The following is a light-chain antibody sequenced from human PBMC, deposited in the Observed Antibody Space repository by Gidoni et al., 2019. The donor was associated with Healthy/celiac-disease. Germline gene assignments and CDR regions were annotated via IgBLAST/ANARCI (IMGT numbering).Light chain of an antibody. J-gene: IGKJ3*01. CDR2: DAS. CDR1: QGISSA. Sequence: AIQLSQSPSSLSASVGDRVTITCRASQGISSALAWYQQKPGKAPKLLIYDASSLESGVPSRVSGSGSGTDFTLTISSLQLEDFATYYCQQFNSYPQVTFGPGTKVDIK. V-gene: IGKV1-13*02. CDR3: QQFNSYPQVT.